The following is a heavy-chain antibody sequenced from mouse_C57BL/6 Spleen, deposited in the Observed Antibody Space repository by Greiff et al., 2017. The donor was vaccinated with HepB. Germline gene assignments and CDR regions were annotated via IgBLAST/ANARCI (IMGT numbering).Heavy chain of an antibody. V-gene: IGHV1-72*01. Sequence: QVQLKQPGAELVKPGASVKLSCKASSYTFTSYWMHWVKQRPGRGLEWIGRIDPNSGGTKYNEKFKSKATLTVDKPSSTAYMQLSSLTSEDSAVYYCARDYYGSSYWYFDVWGTGTTVTVSS. CDR2: IDPNSGGT. CDR3: ARDYYGSSYWYFDV. CDR1: SYTFTSYW. J-gene: IGHJ1*03. D-gene: IGHD1-1*01.